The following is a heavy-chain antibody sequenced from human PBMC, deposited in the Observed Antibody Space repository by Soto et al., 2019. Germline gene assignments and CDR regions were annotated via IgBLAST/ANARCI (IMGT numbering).Heavy chain of an antibody. D-gene: IGHD6-19*01. CDR1: GFILTSYY. Sequence: ASVKVSCKASGFILTSYYIHWVRQAPGQGLEWMGIIDPSGGTTTDAQKFQGRITMTRDTYTSTVYMELSSLRSEDTAVYYCARTEQWLVPPFDYGGQGTLVTVSS. CDR2: IDPSGGTT. CDR3: ARTEQWLVPPFDY. V-gene: IGHV1-46*01. J-gene: IGHJ4*02.